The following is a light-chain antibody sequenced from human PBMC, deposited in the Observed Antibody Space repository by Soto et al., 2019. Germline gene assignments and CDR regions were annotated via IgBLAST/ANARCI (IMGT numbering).Light chain of an antibody. CDR2: AAS. CDR1: QSISSY. V-gene: IGKV1-39*01. J-gene: IGKJ1*01. CDR3: QQSYSRSWT. Sequence: DIQMTQSPSSLSASVGDEVTLTCRASQSISSYLNWYQQKPGKAPKLLIYAASSLQSGVPSRFSGSGSGTDFTLTISSLQPEDFATYYCQQSYSRSWTFGQGTKVDIK.